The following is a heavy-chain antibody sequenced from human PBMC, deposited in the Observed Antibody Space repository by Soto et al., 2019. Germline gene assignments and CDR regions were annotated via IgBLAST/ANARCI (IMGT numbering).Heavy chain of an antibody. D-gene: IGHD1-26*01. CDR2: IYYSGST. J-gene: IGHJ4*02. CDR3: AIDAIDSGSYE. Sequence: QVQLQESGPGLVKPSQTLSLTCTVSGGSISSGGYYWSWIRQHPGKGLEWIGYIYYSGSTYYNPSRKSRVTISVDTAKNQFSLKLSSVTAADTAVYYCAIDAIDSGSYEWGQGTLVTVSS. CDR1: GGSISSGGYY. V-gene: IGHV4-31*03.